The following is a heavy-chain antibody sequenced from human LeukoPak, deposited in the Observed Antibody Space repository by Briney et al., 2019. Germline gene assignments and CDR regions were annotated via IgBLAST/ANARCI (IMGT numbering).Heavy chain of an antibody. Sequence: ASETLSLTCTVSGGSISSSSYNWGWIRQPPGKGLEWIGSIYYSGSTYYNPSLKSRVTISVDTSKNQFSLKLSSVTAADTAVYYCARDGMSLLELHSYYGMDVWGQGTTVTVSS. CDR2: IYYSGST. CDR1: GGSISSSSYN. D-gene: IGHD1-7*01. CDR3: ARDGMSLLELHSYYGMDV. J-gene: IGHJ6*02. V-gene: IGHV4-39*02.